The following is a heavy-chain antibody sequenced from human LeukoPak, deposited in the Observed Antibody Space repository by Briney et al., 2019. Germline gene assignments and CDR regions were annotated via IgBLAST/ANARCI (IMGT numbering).Heavy chain of an antibody. J-gene: IGHJ4*02. Sequence: GGSLRLSCAASGFTFSRYTMSWVRQAPGKGLEWVSAISDSGGSTYYADSVKGRFTISRDNSKNTLYLQMNSLKAEDTAVYYCAKPQWELLDWGQGTLVTVSS. D-gene: IGHD1-26*01. CDR2: ISDSGGST. CDR3: AKPQWELLD. CDR1: GFTFSRYT. V-gene: IGHV3-23*01.